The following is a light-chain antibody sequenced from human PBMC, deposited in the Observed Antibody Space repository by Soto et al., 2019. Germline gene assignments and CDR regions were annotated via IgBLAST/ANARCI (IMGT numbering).Light chain of an antibody. CDR3: QQYNNWPPWT. V-gene: IGKV3-15*01. CDR2: AAS. J-gene: IGKJ1*01. Sequence: EIVLTQSPDTLSLSPGERATLSCRASQSVGSNYLAWYQQKPGQAPRILIYAASTRATGIPVRFSGSGSGTEFTLTISSLQSEDFAVYYCQQYNNWPPWTFGQGTKVEIK. CDR1: QSVGSN.